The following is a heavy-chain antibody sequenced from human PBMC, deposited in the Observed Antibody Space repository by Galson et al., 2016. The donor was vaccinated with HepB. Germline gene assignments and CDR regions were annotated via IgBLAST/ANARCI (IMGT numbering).Heavy chain of an antibody. J-gene: IGHJ4*02. V-gene: IGHV1-18*01. CDR2: ISAYNGNT. D-gene: IGHD6-6*01. CDR3: ARVIFAIAARRTTVTRPFDY. Sequence: SVKVSCKASGYTFTSYGVSWVRQAPGQGLEWMGWISAYNGNTNYAQRLPGRVTMTTDTSTSTAYMELRSLRSDDTALYYCARVIFAIAARRTTVTRPFDYWGQGTLVTVSS. CDR1: GYTFTSYG.